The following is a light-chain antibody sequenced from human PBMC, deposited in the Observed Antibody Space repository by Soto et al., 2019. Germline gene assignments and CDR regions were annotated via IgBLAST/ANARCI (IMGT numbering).Light chain of an antibody. CDR2: DAF. J-gene: IGKJ4*01. CDR3: QQYGSAPPLT. CDR1: QTISNSY. Sequence: EIVLTQSPGTLSLSPGERATLSCRASQTISNSYLAWYQQKPGQAPRLLIYDAFSRATGIPDRFSGSGSGTDFTLTISRLEPEDFAVYYCQQYGSAPPLTFGGGTKVEIK. V-gene: IGKV3-20*01.